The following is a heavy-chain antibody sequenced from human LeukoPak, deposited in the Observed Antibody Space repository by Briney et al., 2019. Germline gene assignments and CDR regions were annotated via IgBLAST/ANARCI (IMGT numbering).Heavy chain of an antibody. CDR1: GGSIMSSDY. V-gene: IGHV4-4*07. Sequence: PSETLSLTCTVSGGSIMSSDYWSWIRQPAGKGLEWIGRIYTSGSTNYNPSLKSRVTISVDTSKNQFSLKLSSVAAADTAVYYCARGRIEAAGILDYWGQGTLVTVSS. CDR3: ARGRIEAAGILDY. D-gene: IGHD6-13*01. J-gene: IGHJ4*02. CDR2: IYTSGST.